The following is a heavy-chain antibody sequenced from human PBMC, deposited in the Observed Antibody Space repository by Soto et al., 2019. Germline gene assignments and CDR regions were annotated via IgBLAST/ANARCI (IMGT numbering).Heavy chain of an antibody. J-gene: IGHJ6*02. V-gene: IGHV4-39*07. CDR3: AREDDGGDRDYYGLDV. CDR1: GGSISSSSYY. CDR2: IYYSGST. Sequence: PSETLSLTCTVSGGSISSSSYYGGWIRQPPGKGLEWIGSIYYSGSTYYNPSFKSRVTISVDTSKNQFSLQLSSVTAADTAVYFCAREDDGGDRDYYGLDVWGQGTTVTVSS. D-gene: IGHD2-21*02.